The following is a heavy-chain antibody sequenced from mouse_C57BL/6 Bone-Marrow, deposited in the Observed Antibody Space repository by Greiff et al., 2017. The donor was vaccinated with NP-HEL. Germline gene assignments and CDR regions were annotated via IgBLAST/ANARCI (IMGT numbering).Heavy chain of an antibody. Sequence: QVQLQQPGAELVMPGASVTLSCKASGYTFTSYWMHWVKQRPGQGLEWIGEIDPSDSYTNYNQKFKGKSTLTVAKSSSTADMQLSSLTSEDSAVYYCAREGTAQATGAMDYWGQGTSVTVSS. CDR3: AREGTAQATGAMDY. CDR2: IDPSDSYT. V-gene: IGHV1-69*01. CDR1: GYTFTSYW. J-gene: IGHJ4*01. D-gene: IGHD3-2*02.